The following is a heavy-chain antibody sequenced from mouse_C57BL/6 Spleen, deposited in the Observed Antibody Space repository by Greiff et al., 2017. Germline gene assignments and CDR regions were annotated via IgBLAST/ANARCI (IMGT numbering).Heavy chain of an antibody. J-gene: IGHJ4*01. Sequence: VKLMESGPGLVQPSQSLSITCTVSGFSLTSYGVHWVRQSPGKGLEWLGVIWSGGSTDYNAAFISRLSISKDNSKSQVFFKMNSLQADDTAIYYCARFPYDYESAMDYWGQGTSVTVSS. V-gene: IGHV2-2*01. CDR2: IWSGGST. CDR3: ARFPYDYESAMDY. CDR1: GFSLTSYG. D-gene: IGHD2-4*01.